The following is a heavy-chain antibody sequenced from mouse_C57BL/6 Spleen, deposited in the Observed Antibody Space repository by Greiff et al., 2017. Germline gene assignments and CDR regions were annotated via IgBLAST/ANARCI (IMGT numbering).Heavy chain of an antibody. CDR3: ARFGNYVWFAY. J-gene: IGHJ3*01. V-gene: IGHV1-69*01. CDR2: IDPSDSYT. D-gene: IGHD2-1*01. Sequence: QVQLQQPGAELVMPGASVKLSCKASGYTFTSYWMHWVKQRPGQGLEWIGEIDPSDSYTNYNQKFKGKSTLTVDKSSSTAYMQLSSLTSEDSAVYYCARFGNYVWFAYWGQGTLVTVSA. CDR1: GYTFTSYW.